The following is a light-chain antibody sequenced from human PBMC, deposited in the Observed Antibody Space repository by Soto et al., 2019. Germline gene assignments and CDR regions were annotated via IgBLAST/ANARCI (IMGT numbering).Light chain of an antibody. J-gene: IGLJ2*01. Sequence: SYELTQPPSVSVSPGQTASITCSGDELGEKHACWYQRKPGQSPVLVIYEDDKRPSGIPERFSGSTSGNTATLTISGTQTMDEADYYCQSWDSTTAAFGGGTKLTVL. CDR1: ELGEKH. CDR2: EDD. V-gene: IGLV3-1*01. CDR3: QSWDSTTAA.